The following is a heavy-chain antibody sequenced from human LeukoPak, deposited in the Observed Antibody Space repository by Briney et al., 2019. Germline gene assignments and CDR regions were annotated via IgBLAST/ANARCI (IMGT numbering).Heavy chain of an antibody. J-gene: IGHJ5*02. CDR1: GYTFTIYY. V-gene: IGHV1-2*02. D-gene: IGHD3-9*01. Sequence: GASVKVSRKASGYTFTIYYIHWVRPAPGQRLEWMAWINPNSGDTNYAQTFQGRVTVTRDTSISAVYMDLSSLTYDDTAIYYCARAREVTGLTPWGQGTLVTVSS. CDR3: ARAREVTGLTP. CDR2: INPNSGDT.